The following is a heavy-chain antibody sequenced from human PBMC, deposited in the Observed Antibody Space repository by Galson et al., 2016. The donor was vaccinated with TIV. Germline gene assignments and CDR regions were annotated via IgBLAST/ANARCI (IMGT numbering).Heavy chain of an antibody. Sequence: SLRLSCAASGFTFSIFAMMWVRQAPGMGLEWVSAISGGGGSTYYADSVKGRFTISRDNSKNTLLLQMNSLRAEDTAVYYCTKVPSSGFSYYYGLDVWGQGTTVTVSS. J-gene: IGHJ6*02. D-gene: IGHD3-22*01. V-gene: IGHV3-23*01. CDR1: GFTFSIFA. CDR3: TKVPSSGFSYYYGLDV. CDR2: ISGGGGST.